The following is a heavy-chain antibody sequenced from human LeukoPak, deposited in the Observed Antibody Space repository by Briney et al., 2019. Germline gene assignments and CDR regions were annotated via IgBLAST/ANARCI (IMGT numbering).Heavy chain of an antibody. V-gene: IGHV3-30*14. J-gene: IGHJ5*02. D-gene: IGHD5/OR15-5a*01. CDR1: GFTFSSYA. CDR3: ARDLSGVSA. CDR2: ISYDGSNK. Sequence: GRSLRLSCAASGFTFSSYAMHWVRQAPGKGLEWVAVISYDGSNKYYADSVKGRFTISRDNSKNTLYLQMNSLRAEDTAVYYCARDLSGVSAWGQGTLVTVSS.